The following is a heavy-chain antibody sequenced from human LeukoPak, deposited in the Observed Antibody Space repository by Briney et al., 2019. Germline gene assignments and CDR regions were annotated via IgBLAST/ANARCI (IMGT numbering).Heavy chain of an antibody. D-gene: IGHD4-17*01. CDR1: GFTFSTYP. V-gene: IGHV3-69-1*01. Sequence: GGSLRLSCAASGFTFSTYPMNWVRQAPGEGLEWISHIRGSGATDYADSVKGRFTISRDNAKNSLYLQLSSLRAEDTAVYYCARDYDYGFDNWGQGTLATVSS. J-gene: IGHJ4*02. CDR3: ARDYDYGFDN. CDR2: IRGSGAT.